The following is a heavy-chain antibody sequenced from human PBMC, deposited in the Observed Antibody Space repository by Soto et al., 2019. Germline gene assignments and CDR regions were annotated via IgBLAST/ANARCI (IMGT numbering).Heavy chain of an antibody. CDR3: AKDSGSYFASRGPDY. J-gene: IGHJ4*02. Sequence: SLRLSCAASGFTFVTYPMHWVRQAPGKGLEWVAVMSYDGNNEYYGDSVRGRFTISRDNSKNTLYLQINSLRVEDTAVYYCAKDSGSYFASRGPDYWGPGTLVTVSS. CDR1: GFTFVTYP. D-gene: IGHD1-26*01. CDR2: MSYDGNNE. V-gene: IGHV3-30-3*01.